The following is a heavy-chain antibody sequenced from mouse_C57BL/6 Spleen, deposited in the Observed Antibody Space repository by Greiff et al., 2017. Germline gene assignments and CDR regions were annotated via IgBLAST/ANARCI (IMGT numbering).Heavy chain of an antibody. CDR3: ARGRAMDY. CDR1: GYTFTSYW. J-gene: IGHJ4*01. CDR2: IDPSDSYT. Sequence: VQLQQPGAELVRPGTSVKLSCKASGYTFTSYWMHWVKQRPGQGLGWIGVIDPSDSYTNYNQKFKGKATLTVDTSSSTAYMQLSSLTSEDSAVYYCARGRAMDYWGQGTSVTVSS. V-gene: IGHV1-59*01.